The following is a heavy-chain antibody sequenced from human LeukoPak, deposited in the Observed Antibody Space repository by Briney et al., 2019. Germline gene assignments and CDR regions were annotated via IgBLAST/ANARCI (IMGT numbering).Heavy chain of an antibody. CDR3: ARVSQASHRYCSAGSCYRNSFDY. CDR1: GGTFSSYA. J-gene: IGHJ4*02. CDR2: IIPIFGTA. Sequence: SVKVSCKASGGTFSSYAISWVRQAPGQGLEWMGGIIPIFGTANYAQKFQGRVTITADESTSTAYMELSSLRSEDTAVYYCARVSQASHRYCSAGSCYRNSFDYWGQGTLVTVSS. D-gene: IGHD2-15*01. V-gene: IGHV1-69*01.